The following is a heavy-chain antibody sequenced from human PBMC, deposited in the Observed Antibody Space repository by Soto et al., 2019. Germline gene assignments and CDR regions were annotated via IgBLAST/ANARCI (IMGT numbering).Heavy chain of an antibody. V-gene: IGHV3-23*01. CDR1: GFTFSSYV. D-gene: IGHD5-18*01. Sequence: GSLRLSCAASGFTFSSYVMSWVRQAPGKGLEWVSAIGGSGDSTYYADSVKGRLTISRDNSKNTLYLQVNSLRAEDTAVYYCAKVLDASMVVNGYLYWGQGTLVTVSS. J-gene: IGHJ4*02. CDR3: AKVLDASMVVNGYLY. CDR2: IGGSGDST.